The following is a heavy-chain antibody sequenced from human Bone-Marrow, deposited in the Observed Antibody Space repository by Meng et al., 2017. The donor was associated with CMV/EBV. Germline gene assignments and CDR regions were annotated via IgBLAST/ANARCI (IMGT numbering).Heavy chain of an antibody. CDR2: INHTGST. CDR1: GSFNGYY. V-gene: IGHV4-34*10. Sequence: GSFNGYYWTWVRQPPGKGLEWIGEINHTGSTNFNASLKSRLSMSVDRSKNQFSLKLRSVTAADTALYYCARFGGPYYYDKQGTFDIWGQGTRVTV. J-gene: IGHJ3*02. D-gene: IGHD3-22*01. CDR3: ARFGGPYYYDKQGTFDI.